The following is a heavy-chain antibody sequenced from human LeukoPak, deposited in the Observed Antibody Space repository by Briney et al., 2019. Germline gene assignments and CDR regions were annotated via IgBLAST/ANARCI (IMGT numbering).Heavy chain of an antibody. D-gene: IGHD1-14*01. CDR2: IYYSGST. CDR1: GGSISSGGYY. Sequence: SETLSLTCTVSGGSISSGGYYWSWIRQHPGKGLEWIGYIYYSGSTYYNPSLKSRVTISVDTSKNQFSLKLSSVTAADTAVYYCARFSGEGSANWGQGTLVTVSS. V-gene: IGHV4-39*01. J-gene: IGHJ4*02. CDR3: ARFSGEGSAN.